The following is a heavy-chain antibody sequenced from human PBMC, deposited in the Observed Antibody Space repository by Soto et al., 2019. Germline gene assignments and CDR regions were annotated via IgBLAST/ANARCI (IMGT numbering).Heavy chain of an antibody. D-gene: IGHD5-18*01. CDR1: GFTFSSYS. J-gene: IGHJ4*02. CDR3: ARGLRYSYVPTDPHFDY. CDR2: ISSSSNDI. V-gene: IGHV3-21*01. Sequence: EVQLVESGGGLVKPGGSLRLSCAASGFTFSSYSMNWVRQAPGRGLEWVSCISSSSNDIYYAGSVKGRFTISRDNAENSLFLQMISLRAEDSAVYYCARGLRYSYVPTDPHFDYWGQGTQLTVSS.